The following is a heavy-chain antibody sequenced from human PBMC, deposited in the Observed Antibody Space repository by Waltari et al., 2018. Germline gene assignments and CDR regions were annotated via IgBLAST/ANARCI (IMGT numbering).Heavy chain of an antibody. D-gene: IGHD5-12*01. CDR2: IYHSGST. CDR3: ARGGSGYNAMDV. J-gene: IGHJ6*03. V-gene: IGHV4-38-2*02. CDR1: GYSISSGYY. Sequence: QVQLQESGPGLVKPSETLSLTCTVSGYSISSGYYWGWIRQPPGKGLEWIGSIYHSGSTYYNPSLKSRVTISVDTSKNQFSLKLSSVTAADTAVYYCARGGSGYNAMDVWGKGTTVTVSS.